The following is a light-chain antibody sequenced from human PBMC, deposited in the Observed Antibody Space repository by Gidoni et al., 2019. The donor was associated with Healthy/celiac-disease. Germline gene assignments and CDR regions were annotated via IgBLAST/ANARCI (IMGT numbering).Light chain of an antibody. CDR2: GAS. J-gene: IGKJ5*01. V-gene: IGKV4-1*01. CDR1: QSVLYSSNNKDY. Sequence: DIVMPQSPDSLAVSLGERATINCKSSQSVLYSSNNKDYLAWYQQKPGQPPKLLIYGASTREAGVPDRFSGSGSGTDFTLTISSLQAEDVAVYYCQQYYSTPPITFGQGTRLEIK. CDR3: QQYYSTPPIT.